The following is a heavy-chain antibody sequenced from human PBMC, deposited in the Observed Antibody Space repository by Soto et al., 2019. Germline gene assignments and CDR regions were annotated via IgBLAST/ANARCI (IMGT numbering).Heavy chain of an antibody. CDR2: ISAHNGNT. D-gene: IGHD1-1*01. J-gene: IGHJ4*02. Sequence: QVHLVQSGAEVKKPGASVKVSCRGSGYGFTTYCITWVRQAPGQGLEWMAWISAHNGNTNYAQKLQGRVTVTRDTSTSTAYMELRSLTSDATAVYYCARGRYGDYWGQGDLVTVSS. CDR1: GYGFTTYC. CDR3: ARGRYGDY. V-gene: IGHV1-18*01.